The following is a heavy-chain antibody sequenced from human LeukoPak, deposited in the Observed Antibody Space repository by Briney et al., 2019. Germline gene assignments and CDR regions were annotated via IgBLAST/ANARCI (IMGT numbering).Heavy chain of an antibody. D-gene: IGHD4-17*01. CDR1: GGSISSGGYY. CDR2: IYYSGST. J-gene: IGHJ3*02. CDR3: ARDRTVTTSDAFDI. V-gene: IGHV4-31*11. Sequence: SETLSLTCAVSGGSISSGGYYWSWIRQHPGKGLEWIGYIYYSGSTYYNPSLKSRVTISVDTSKNQFSLKLGSVTAAGTAVYYCARDRTVTTSDAFDIWGQGTMVTVSS.